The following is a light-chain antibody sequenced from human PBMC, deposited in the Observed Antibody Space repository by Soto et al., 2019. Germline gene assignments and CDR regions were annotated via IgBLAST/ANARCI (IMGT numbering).Light chain of an antibody. J-gene: IGKJ1*01. CDR2: KAS. CDR1: QSISSW. CDR3: QQYNSYSWT. V-gene: IGKV1-5*03. Sequence: DIQMTQSPSTLSASVGDRVTITCRASQSISSWLAWYQQKPGKAPKLLIYKASSLESVVPSRFSGSGSGTEFTFTISSLQPDDFATYYCQQYNSYSWTFGQGTKVDIK.